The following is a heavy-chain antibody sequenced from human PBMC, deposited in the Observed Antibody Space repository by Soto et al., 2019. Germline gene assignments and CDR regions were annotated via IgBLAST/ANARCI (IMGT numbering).Heavy chain of an antibody. Sequence: GGSLRLSCAASGFTFSSYGMHGVRSAPGKGLEWVAVISYDGNNKYYADSVNGRFTISRVNSKNTLYLQMNSLRAEDTAVYYCAKDLSPITGHYYYYGMDVWGQGT. J-gene: IGHJ6*02. V-gene: IGHV3-30*18. CDR2: ISYDGNNK. CDR3: AKDLSPITGHYYYYGMDV. D-gene: IGHD1-20*01. CDR1: GFTFSSYG.